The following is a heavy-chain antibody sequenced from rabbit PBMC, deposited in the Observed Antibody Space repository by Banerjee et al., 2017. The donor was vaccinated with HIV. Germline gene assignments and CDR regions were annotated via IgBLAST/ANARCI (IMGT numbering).Heavy chain of an antibody. D-gene: IGHD2-1*01. Sequence: QEQLEESGGDLVKPEGSPTLTCTASGFSFSSRYWICWVRQAPGKGLEWIGCMNAGTSGGSTCYASWAKGRFTISKTSSTTVTLQMTSLTAADTATYFCARVGYVDYDTTMGGMDLWGPGTLVTVS. CDR1: GFSFSSRYW. V-gene: IGHV1S45*01. CDR3: ARVGYVDYDTTMGGMDL. J-gene: IGHJ6*01. CDR2: MNAGTSGGST.